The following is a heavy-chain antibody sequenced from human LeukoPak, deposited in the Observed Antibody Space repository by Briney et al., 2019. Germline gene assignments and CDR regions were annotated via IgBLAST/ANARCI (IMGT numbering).Heavy chain of an antibody. D-gene: IGHD3-3*01. CDR2: IKSDGSNT. J-gene: IGHJ4*02. V-gene: IGHV3-74*01. CDR3: ARGGYYGSGRYYFDS. Sequence: GGSLRLSCAASGFTFSSYWMHWVRQAPGKGLVWVSRIKSDGSNTNYADSVKGRFTISRDNAKNTLHLQMNSLRAEDTAVYYCARGGYYGSGRYYFDSWGQGTLATVSS. CDR1: GFTFSSYW.